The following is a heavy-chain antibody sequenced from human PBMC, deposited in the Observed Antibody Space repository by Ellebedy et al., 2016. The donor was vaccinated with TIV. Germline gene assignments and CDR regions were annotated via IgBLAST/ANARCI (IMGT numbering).Heavy chain of an antibody. Sequence: GRFTVSRDNSKNTLYLQMNSLRDEDTAVYFCARDNPERVYDSYGYYHDSWGQGTLVSVSS. CDR3: ARDNPERVYDSYGYYHDS. V-gene: IGHV3-30*01. D-gene: IGHD3-22*01. J-gene: IGHJ4*02.